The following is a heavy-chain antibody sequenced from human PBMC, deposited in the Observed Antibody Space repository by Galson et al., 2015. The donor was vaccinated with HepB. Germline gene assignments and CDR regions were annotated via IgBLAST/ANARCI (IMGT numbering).Heavy chain of an antibody. D-gene: IGHD4-17*01. Sequence: SLRLSCAASGFTFSSCAMSWVRQAPGKGLEWVSTISDSGDITFYADSVKGRFTISRDNSKNALSLQMNSLRAEDTAVYYCARQAYAPFFEDWGQGTLVTVSS. CDR1: GFTFSSCA. V-gene: IGHV3-23*01. CDR2: ISDSGDIT. J-gene: IGHJ4*02. CDR3: ARQAYAPFFED.